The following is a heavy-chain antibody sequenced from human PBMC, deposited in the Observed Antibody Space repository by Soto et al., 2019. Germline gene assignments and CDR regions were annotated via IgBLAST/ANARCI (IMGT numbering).Heavy chain of an antibody. V-gene: IGHV1-69*13. CDR2: IIPMFGTA. CDR3: ARSEAAQYYYYGMDV. J-gene: IGHJ6*02. D-gene: IGHD2-15*01. CDR1: GGTFSSYA. Sequence: SVKVSCKASGGTFSSYAISWVRQAPGQGLEWMGGIIPMFGTANYAQKFQGRVTITAXXXXXXAXMXLXXXRSEDTAVYYCARSEAAQYYYYGMDVWGQGTTVTVSS.